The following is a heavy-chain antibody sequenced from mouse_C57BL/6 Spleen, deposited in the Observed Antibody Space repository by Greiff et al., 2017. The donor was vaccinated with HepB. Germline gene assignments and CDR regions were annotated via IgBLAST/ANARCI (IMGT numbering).Heavy chain of an antibody. J-gene: IGHJ4*01. CDR3: GIRSYDAMDY. CDR1: GYSFPGYY. V-gene: IGHV1-42*01. Sequence: VHVKQSGPELVKPGASVKISCKASGYSFPGYYMNWVKQSPEKSLEWIGEINPSTGGTTYNQKFKAKATLTVDKSSSTAYMQLKSLTSEDSAVYYCGIRSYDAMDYWGQGPSVTVSP. CDR2: INPSTGGT.